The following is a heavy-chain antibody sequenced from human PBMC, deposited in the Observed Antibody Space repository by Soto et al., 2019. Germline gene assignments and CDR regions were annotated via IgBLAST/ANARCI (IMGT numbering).Heavy chain of an antibody. Sequence: GASVKVSCKAPGYSFTAYYIHWVRQAPGQGLEWMGWINPNTGGTNYAQKFQGLVTMTRDTSVNTVFLEMSRLTSGDTAVYYCARDFSGTNTLNFDFWGQGALVTVSS. J-gene: IGHJ4*02. CDR3: ARDFSGTNTLNFDF. CDR2: INPNTGGT. CDR1: GYSFTAYY. V-gene: IGHV1-2*02. D-gene: IGHD5-12*01.